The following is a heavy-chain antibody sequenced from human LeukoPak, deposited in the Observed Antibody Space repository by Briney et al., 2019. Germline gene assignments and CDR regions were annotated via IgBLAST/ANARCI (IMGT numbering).Heavy chain of an antibody. D-gene: IGHD2-2*01. Sequence: SQTLSLTCTVSGGSISSGSYYWSWIRQPAGKGLEWIGRIYTSGSTNYNPSLKSRVTISVDTSKNQFSLKLSSVTAADTAVYYCTTTHNYCGSTSCYLDWFDPWGQGTLVTVSS. V-gene: IGHV4-61*02. J-gene: IGHJ5*02. CDR1: GGSISSGSYY. CDR3: TTTHNYCGSTSCYLDWFDP. CDR2: IYTSGST.